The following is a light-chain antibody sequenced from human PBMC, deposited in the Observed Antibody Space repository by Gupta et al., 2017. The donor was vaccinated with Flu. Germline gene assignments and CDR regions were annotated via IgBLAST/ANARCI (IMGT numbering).Light chain of an antibody. V-gene: IGKV3-20*01. CDR1: QRLSDTY. CDR2: AAS. CDR3: QQYDRSPLT. J-gene: IGKJ4*01. Sequence: DTATLSCRASQRLSDTYLAWYHQKPGQAPRLLSYAASTRATDIPDRFSGSGSGTDFSLTITRLAPEDFGVYYCQQYDRSPLTFGGGTTVE.